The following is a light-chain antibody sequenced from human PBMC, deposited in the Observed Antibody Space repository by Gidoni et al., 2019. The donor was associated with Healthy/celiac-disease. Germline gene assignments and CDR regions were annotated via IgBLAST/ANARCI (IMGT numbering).Light chain of an antibody. CDR3: QAWDSSTVV. Sequence: SFELTQPTSVSVSPGQTASITCSGDKLGDKNVCWYPQKPGQSPVLVMFEDSRRPSGIPERFSGSNSGNTATLSISGTQAIDEADYYCQAWDSSTVVFGGGTKLTVL. J-gene: IGLJ2*01. CDR1: KLGDKN. V-gene: IGLV3-1*01. CDR2: EDS.